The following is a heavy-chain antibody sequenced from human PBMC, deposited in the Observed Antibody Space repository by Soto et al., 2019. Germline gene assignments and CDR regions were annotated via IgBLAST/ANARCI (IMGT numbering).Heavy chain of an antibody. D-gene: IGHD4-17*01. CDR2: ISGSGGST. J-gene: IGHJ6*02. V-gene: IGHV3-23*01. CDR1: GFTFSSYA. CDR3: AKDHGDDYGDPLRHYYYGMDV. Sequence: GGSLRLSYAASGFTFSSYAMSWVRQAPGKGLEWVSAISGSGGSTYYADSVKGRFTISRDNSKNTLYLQMNSLRAEDTAVYYCAKDHGDDYGDPLRHYYYGMDVWGQGTTVTVSS.